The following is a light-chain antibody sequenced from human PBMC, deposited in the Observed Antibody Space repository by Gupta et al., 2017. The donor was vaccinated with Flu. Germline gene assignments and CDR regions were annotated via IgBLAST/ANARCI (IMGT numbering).Light chain of an antibody. CDR2: DTS. V-gene: IGKV1-33*01. CDR1: QDISNF. J-gene: IGKJ4*01. CDR3: QQSLT. Sequence: LTQSPASLSASVGDRVTISCQASQDISNFLNWYQHKPGKAPKLLIFDTSNLKTGVPSRFGGSKSGTDFTFTITTLQPEDLGTYYCQQSLTFGGGTKVEIK.